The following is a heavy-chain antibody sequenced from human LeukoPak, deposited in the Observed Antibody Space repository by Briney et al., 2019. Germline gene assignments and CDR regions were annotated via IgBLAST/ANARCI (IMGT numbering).Heavy chain of an antibody. Sequence: SETLSLTCTVSGGSISSYYWSWIRQPPGKGLEWIGYIYYSGSTNYNPSLKSRVTISADTSKNQFSLKLSSVTAADTAVYYCARQRKGDWFDPWGQGTLVTVSS. CDR2: IYYSGST. D-gene: IGHD3-16*01. J-gene: IGHJ5*02. V-gene: IGHV4-59*08. CDR3: ARQRKGDWFDP. CDR1: GGSISSYY.